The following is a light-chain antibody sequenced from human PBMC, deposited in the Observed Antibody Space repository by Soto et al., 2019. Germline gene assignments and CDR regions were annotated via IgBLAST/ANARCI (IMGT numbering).Light chain of an antibody. CDR1: SSDVGAYNF. CDR2: EVS. Sequence: QSALTQPPSASGSPGQSATISCTGTSSDVGAYNFVSWYQQHPGKAPKLMIYEVSKRPSGVPYRFSGAKSGNTASLTVSGLQAEDEADYYCISYAGSSIWVFGGGTKLTVL. V-gene: IGLV2-8*01. CDR3: ISYAGSSIWV. J-gene: IGLJ3*02.